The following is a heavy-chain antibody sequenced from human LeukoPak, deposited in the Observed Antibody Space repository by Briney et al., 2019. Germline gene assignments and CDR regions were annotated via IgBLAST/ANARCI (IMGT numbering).Heavy chain of an antibody. CDR3: ARDLRGYYYDSSGYYPSDY. CDR1: GFTFSSYW. CDR2: IKQDGSEK. Sequence: PGGSLRLSCAASGFTFSSYWMSWVRQAPGKGLEWVANIKQDGSEKYYVDSVKGRFTISRDNAKNSLYLQMNSLRAEDTAVYYCARDLRGYYYDSSGYYPSDYWGQGTLVTVSS. D-gene: IGHD3-22*01. J-gene: IGHJ4*02. V-gene: IGHV3-7*01.